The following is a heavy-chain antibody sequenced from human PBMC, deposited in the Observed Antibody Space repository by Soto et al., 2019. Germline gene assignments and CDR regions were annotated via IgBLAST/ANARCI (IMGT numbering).Heavy chain of an antibody. V-gene: IGHV3-9*01. CDR3: AKETTVTTLDYYYYYMDV. D-gene: IGHD4-17*01. CDR2: ISWNSGSI. Sequence: EVQLVESGGGLVQPGRSLRLSCAASGFTFDDYAMHWVRQAPGKGLEWVSGISWNSGSIGYADSVKGRFTISRDNAKNSLYLQMNSLRAEETALYYCAKETTVTTLDYYYYYMDVWGKGTTVTVSS. J-gene: IGHJ6*03. CDR1: GFTFDDYA.